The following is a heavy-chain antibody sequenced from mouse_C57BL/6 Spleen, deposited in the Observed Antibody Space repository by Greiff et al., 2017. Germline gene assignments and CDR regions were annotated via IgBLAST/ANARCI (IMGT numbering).Heavy chain of an antibody. V-gene: IGHV3-6*01. CDR1: GYSITSGYY. J-gene: IGHJ2*01. CDR2: ISYDGSN. CDR3: ARAGDGYFDY. Sequence: EVKLMASGPGLVKPSQSLSLTCSVTGYSITSGYYWNWIRQFPGNKLEWMGYISYDGSNNYNPSLKNRISITRDTSKNQFFLKLNSVTTEDTATYYCARAGDGYFDYWGQGTTLTVSS. D-gene: IGHD2-3*01.